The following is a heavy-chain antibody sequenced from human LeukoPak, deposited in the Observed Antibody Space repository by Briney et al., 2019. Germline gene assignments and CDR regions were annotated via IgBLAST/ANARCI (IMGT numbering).Heavy chain of an antibody. D-gene: IGHD2-15*01. CDR2: INPNNGGT. J-gene: IGHJ5*02. Sequence: ASVKVSCKASGFTFTGYYMYWVRQAPGQGLEWVGWINPNNGGTNYAQKFQGRVTMTGDTSLTTTYMELSSLTYDDTAVYYCARDGLAVLIEFDLWGQGTLVTVSS. V-gene: IGHV1-2*02. CDR1: GFTFTGYY. CDR3: ARDGLAVLIEFDL.